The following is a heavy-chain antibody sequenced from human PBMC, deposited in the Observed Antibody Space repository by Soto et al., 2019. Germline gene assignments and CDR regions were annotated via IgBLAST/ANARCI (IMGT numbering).Heavy chain of an antibody. Sequence: ASVKVSCKASGYPFTSYYMHWVRQAPGQGLEWMGIINPSGGSTSYAQKFQGRVTMTRDTSTSTVYMELSSLRSEDTAVYYCARDSSYYDSSGYVRGSAFDIWGQGTMVTVSS. CDR3: ARDSSYYDSSGYVRGSAFDI. V-gene: IGHV1-46*01. CDR1: GYPFTSYY. J-gene: IGHJ3*02. D-gene: IGHD3-22*01. CDR2: INPSGGST.